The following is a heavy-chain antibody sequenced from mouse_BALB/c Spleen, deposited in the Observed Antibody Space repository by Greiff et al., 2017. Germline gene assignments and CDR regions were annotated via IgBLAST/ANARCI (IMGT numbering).Heavy chain of an antibody. CDR2: ISSGGSYT. Sequence: EVQLVESGGDLVKPGGSLKLSCAASGFTFSSYGMSWVRQTPDKRLEWVATISSGGSYTYYPDSVKGRFTISRDNAKNTLYLQMSSLKSEDTAMYYCARHDAIGSSYDYYAMDYWGQGTSVTVSS. CDR1: GFTFSSYG. J-gene: IGHJ4*01. V-gene: IGHV5-6*01. D-gene: IGHD1-1*01. CDR3: ARHDAIGSSYDYYAMDY.